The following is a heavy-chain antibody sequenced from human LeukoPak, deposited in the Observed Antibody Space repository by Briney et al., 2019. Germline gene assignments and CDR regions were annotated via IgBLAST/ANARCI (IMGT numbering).Heavy chain of an antibody. V-gene: IGHV3-48*04. D-gene: IGHD3-10*01. J-gene: IGHJ6*03. Sequence: GGSLRLSCAASGFTFSSYSMNWVRQAPGEGLEWVSYISSSRTTSYADSVRGRFTISRDNAKNSVSLQMNSLRAEDTAVYYCASGSYGSGFYYFYYMDVWGKGTTVTVSS. CDR1: GFTFSSYS. CDR3: ASGSYGSGFYYFYYMDV. CDR2: ISSSRTT.